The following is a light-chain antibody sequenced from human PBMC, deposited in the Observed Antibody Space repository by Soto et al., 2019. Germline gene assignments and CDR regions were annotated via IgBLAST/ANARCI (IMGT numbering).Light chain of an antibody. CDR3: SSYASYISSYV. V-gene: IGLV2-23*01. CDR1: AGDVGSYNL. Sequence: QSVLTQPDSVSWSPGQSITISCTGTAGDVGSYNLLSWYQQRPGKPPKLLIYEATKRPLGVSNRFSGSRSGNTASLTISGLQAEDEADYYCSSYASYISSYVFGPGTKVTVL. CDR2: EAT. J-gene: IGLJ1*01.